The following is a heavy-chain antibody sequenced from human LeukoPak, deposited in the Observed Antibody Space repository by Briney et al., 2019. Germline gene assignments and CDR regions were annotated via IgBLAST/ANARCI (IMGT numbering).Heavy chain of an antibody. V-gene: IGHV3-11*01. Sequence: GGSLRLSCAASGFTFSDYYMSWIRQAPGKGREWVSYISSSGSTIYYADSVKGRFTISRDNAKNSLYLQMNSLRAEDTAVYYCARGAYYDFWSGEAYYYYMDVWGKGTTVTVSS. D-gene: IGHD3-3*01. CDR2: ISSSGSTI. CDR1: GFTFSDYY. CDR3: ARGAYYDFWSGEAYYYYMDV. J-gene: IGHJ6*03.